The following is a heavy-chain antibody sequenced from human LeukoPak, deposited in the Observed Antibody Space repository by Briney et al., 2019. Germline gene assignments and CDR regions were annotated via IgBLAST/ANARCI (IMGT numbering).Heavy chain of an antibody. V-gene: IGHV3-48*02. J-gene: IGHJ4*02. D-gene: IGHD1-26*01. Sequence: GGSLRLSCAASGFTFSNYNIHWVRQAPGKGLEWVSYISSSSRTIYYADSVKGRFTISRDNAKNSLYLQMNGLRDDDTSLYYCAREKVGAADPFDYWGQGTLVTVSS. CDR2: ISSSSRTI. CDR3: AREKVGAADPFDY. CDR1: GFTFSNYN.